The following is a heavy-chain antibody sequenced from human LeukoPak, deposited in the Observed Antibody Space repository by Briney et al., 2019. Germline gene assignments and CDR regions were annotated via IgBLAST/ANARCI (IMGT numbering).Heavy chain of an antibody. V-gene: IGHV3-7*01. Sequence: LSLTSSASTFTGNNKYWGRHAPAPGNGLMGLTNPIKDGSEKYYVDSVKGRFTISRDNAKKSLYLQMNSLRSEDTAVYYCANVGLYCSGTNCYEWDFEYWGQGTLVTVSS. CDR1: TFTGNNKY. CDR2: PIKDGSEK. D-gene: IGHD2-15*01. J-gene: IGHJ4*02. CDR3: ANVGLYCSGTNCYEWDFEY.